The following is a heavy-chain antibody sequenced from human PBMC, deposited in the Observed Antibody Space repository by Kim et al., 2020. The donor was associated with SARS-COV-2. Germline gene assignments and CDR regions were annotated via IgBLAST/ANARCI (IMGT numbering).Heavy chain of an antibody. CDR3: ARRGRWFGDDMDV. J-gene: IGHJ6*04. CDR1: GASISNYY. D-gene: IGHD3-10*01. V-gene: IGHV4-59*08. Sequence: SETLSLTCTVSGASISNYYWSWIRQPPGKGLEWIGYIYYSGSTNYNPSLKSRVTISVDPSKNQFSLKLSSVTAADTAVYYCARRGRWFGDDMDVWGKGTT. CDR2: IYYSGST.